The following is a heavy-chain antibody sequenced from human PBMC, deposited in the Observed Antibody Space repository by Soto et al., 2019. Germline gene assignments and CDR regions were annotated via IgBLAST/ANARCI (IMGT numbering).Heavy chain of an antibody. CDR3: ARSPAYGDYANLDT. J-gene: IGHJ5*02. D-gene: IGHD4-17*01. CDR1: GDSVSKYY. CDR2: IHSTRSP. Sequence: QVQLQESGPGLVKPSETLSLTCTVSGDSVSKYYWNWIRKPAGKGLEWIGRIHSTRSPDYNPSLKSRVTLSVDTSKNQFSLKLSLTSVTAADTAVYYCARSPAYGDYANLDTWGQGTLVTVSS. V-gene: IGHV4-4*07.